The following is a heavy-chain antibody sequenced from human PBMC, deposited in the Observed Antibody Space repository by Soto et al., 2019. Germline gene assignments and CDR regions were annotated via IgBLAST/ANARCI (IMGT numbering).Heavy chain of an antibody. J-gene: IGHJ4*02. Sequence: PGGSLRLSCAGTGFTFSSYWLSWVRQAPGKGLEWVANIKQDGGEKKYVDSVKGRFTISRDNAKNSLYLQMNSLRAEDTAVYYCAREEINCGGDCFSLWGQGTLVTVSS. CDR1: GFTFSSYW. CDR2: IKQDGGEK. CDR3: AREEINCGGDCFSL. D-gene: IGHD2-21*02. V-gene: IGHV3-7*03.